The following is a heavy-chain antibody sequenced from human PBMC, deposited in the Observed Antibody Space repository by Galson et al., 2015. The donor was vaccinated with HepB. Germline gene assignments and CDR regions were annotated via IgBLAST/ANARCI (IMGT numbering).Heavy chain of an antibody. Sequence: SVKVSCKASGGTFSSYAISWVRQAPGQGLEWMGRIIPILGIANYAQKFQGRVTITADKSTSTAYMELSSLRSEDTAVYYCARAYSSSWQIPVNLRYWGQGTLVTVSS. CDR1: GGTFSSYA. CDR3: ARAYSSSWQIPVNLRY. D-gene: IGHD6-13*01. V-gene: IGHV1-69*04. CDR2: IIPILGIA. J-gene: IGHJ4*02.